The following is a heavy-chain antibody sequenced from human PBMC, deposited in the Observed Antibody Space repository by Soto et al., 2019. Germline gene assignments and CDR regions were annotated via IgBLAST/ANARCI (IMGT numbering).Heavy chain of an antibody. CDR1: GFTFSSYA. V-gene: IGHV3-23*01. CDR3: AKAGITGTYYYSGMDV. J-gene: IGHJ6*02. Sequence: GGSLRLSCAASGFTFSSYAMSWVRQAPGKGLEWVSAISGSGGSTYYADSVKGRFTISRDNSKNTLYLQMNSLRAEDTAVYYCAKAGITGTYYYSGMDVWGQGTTVTVSS. D-gene: IGHD1-20*01. CDR2: ISGSGGST.